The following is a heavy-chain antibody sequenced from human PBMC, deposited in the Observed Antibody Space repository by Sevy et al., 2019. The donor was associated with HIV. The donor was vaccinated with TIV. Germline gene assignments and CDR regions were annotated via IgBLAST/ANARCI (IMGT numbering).Heavy chain of an antibody. CDR3: ATTKDYYESYGSPYDY. CDR1: GSTLSKLS. Sequence: ASVKVSCKGSGSTLSKLSMHWVRQVPGKGLEWMGSFDPEDGEIIYARKFQGRVSMNEDTSTDTAYMELSSLRSEDTAVYYCATTKDYYESYGSPYDYWGQGTLVTVSS. J-gene: IGHJ4*02. CDR2: FDPEDGEI. D-gene: IGHD3-22*01. V-gene: IGHV1-24*01.